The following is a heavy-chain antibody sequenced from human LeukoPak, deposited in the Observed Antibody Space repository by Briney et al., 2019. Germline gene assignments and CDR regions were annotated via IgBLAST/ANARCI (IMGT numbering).Heavy chain of an antibody. CDR3: AREVAGSYYGVGSAY. CDR1: GYTLTELS. Sequence: ASVKVSCKVSGYTLTELSMHWVRQAPGQGLEWMEWINPNSGGTNYAQKFQGRVTMTRDTSISTAYMELSRLRSDDTAVYYCAREVAGSYYGVGSAYWGQGTLVTVSS. D-gene: IGHD1-26*01. J-gene: IGHJ4*02. V-gene: IGHV1-2*02. CDR2: INPNSGGT.